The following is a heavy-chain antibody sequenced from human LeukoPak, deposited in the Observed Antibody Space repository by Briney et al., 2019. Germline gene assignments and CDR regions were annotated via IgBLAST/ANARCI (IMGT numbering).Heavy chain of an antibody. CDR2: VYSVGST. D-gene: IGHD3-9*01. J-gene: IGHJ4*02. CDR1: GFTVSSNY. V-gene: IGHV3-53*01. Sequence: GGSLRLSCAASGFTVSSNYMSWVRQAPGKGLEWVSVVYSVGSTYYADSVKGRFTISRDNSKNTLYLQMNSLRAEDTAVYYCARAGEYYDILTGYYPGMYYFDYWGQGTLVTVSS. CDR3: ARAGEYYDILTGYYPGMYYFDY.